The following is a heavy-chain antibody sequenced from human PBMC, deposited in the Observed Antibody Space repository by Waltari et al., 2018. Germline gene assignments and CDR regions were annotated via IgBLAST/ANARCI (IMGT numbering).Heavy chain of an antibody. CDR1: RLTFGNYW. CDR3: ARTGARWLQFAAFDI. CDR2: INQDGSEE. D-gene: IGHD5-12*01. V-gene: IGHV3-7*01. J-gene: IGHJ3*02. Sequence: EVLLVESGGGLVQTGGSLRLSCAASRLTFGNYWMNWVRQAPGKGLEWVANINQDGSEEYYVDSVKGRFTISRDNAKNSLYLEMKTLRAEDTAIYYCARTGARWLQFAAFDIWGQGTMVTVSS.